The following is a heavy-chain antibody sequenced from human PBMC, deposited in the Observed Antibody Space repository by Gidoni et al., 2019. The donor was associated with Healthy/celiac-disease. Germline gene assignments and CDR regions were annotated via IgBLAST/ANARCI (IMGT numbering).Heavy chain of an antibody. D-gene: IGHD2-15*01. V-gene: IGHV1-69*01. J-gene: IGHJ4*02. CDR1: GGTFSSYA. CDR2: IIPIFGTA. CDR3: ARDSYCSGGSCYLDY. Sequence: QVPLVQYGAEVKKPGSSVKVSCKASGGTFSSYAISWVRQAPGQGLEWMGGIIPIFGTASYAQKFQGRFTITADESTSTAYMELSSLRSEDTAVYYCARDSYCSGGSCYLDYWGQGTLVTVSS.